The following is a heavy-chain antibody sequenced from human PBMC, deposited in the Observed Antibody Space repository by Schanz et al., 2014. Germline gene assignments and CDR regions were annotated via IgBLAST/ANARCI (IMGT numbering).Heavy chain of an antibody. CDR1: GFNFKAYA. J-gene: IGHJ3*01. CDR3: ASSRTRYCSSTSCIPGAFDF. D-gene: IGHD2-2*01. Sequence: EAQLLESGGGLVQPGGSLRLSCAASGFNFKAYAMSWVRQAPGKGLEWVSYISGSSSTKYYADSVKGRFTISRDNAKNSLYLQMNSLRVDDTAVYYCASSRTRYCSSTSCIPGAFDFWGQGTLVTVSS. CDR2: ISGSSSTK. V-gene: IGHV3-48*04.